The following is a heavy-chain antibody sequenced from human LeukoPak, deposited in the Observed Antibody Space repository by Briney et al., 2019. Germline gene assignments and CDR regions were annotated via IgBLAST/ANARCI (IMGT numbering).Heavy chain of an antibody. J-gene: IGHJ4*02. D-gene: IGHD4-23*01. Sequence: SSGTLSLTCTVSGGSISSGGYYWSWIRQHPGKGLEWIGYIYYSGSTYYNPSLKSRVTISVDTSKNQFSLKLSSVTAADTAVYYCARDLLNEGNHLDYWGQGTLVTVSS. CDR1: GGSISSGGYY. CDR3: ARDLLNEGNHLDY. CDR2: IYYSGST. V-gene: IGHV4-31*03.